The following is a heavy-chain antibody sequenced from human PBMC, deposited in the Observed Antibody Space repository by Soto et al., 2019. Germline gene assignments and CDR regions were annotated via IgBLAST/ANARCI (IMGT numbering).Heavy chain of an antibody. Sequence: GGSLRLSCAASGFGFSSYAMHWVRQGPGKGLEWVAAVWYDGRRTYYADSVKGRFTISRDNSNNTVDLQMDSLRVDDTGVYYCARSAGSLSDWGQGIQVTVSS. D-gene: IGHD3-10*01. V-gene: IGHV3-33*01. CDR3: ARSAGSLSD. CDR1: GFGFSSYA. CDR2: VWYDGRRT. J-gene: IGHJ4*02.